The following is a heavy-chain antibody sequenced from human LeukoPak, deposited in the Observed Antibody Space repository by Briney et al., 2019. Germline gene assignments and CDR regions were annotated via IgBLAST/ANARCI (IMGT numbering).Heavy chain of an antibody. V-gene: IGHV4-61*02. CDR1: GGSISSGSYY. D-gene: IGHD1-26*01. J-gene: IGHJ4*02. CDR2: IYTSGST. Sequence: SETLSLTCTVSGGSISSGSYYWSWIRQPAGKGLEWIGRIYTSGSTNYNPSLKSRVTISVDTSKNQFSLKLSSVTAADTAVYYCARGSWSTSLSFDYWGQGTLVTVSS. CDR3: ARGSWSTSLSFDY.